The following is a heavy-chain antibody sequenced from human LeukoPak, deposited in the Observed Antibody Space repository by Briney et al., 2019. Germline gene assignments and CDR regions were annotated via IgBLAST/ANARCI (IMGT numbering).Heavy chain of an antibody. CDR1: GFTFSSYA. CDR3: AKGLVAGTPWDY. V-gene: IGHV3-23*01. CDR2: ISGSGGST. J-gene: IGHJ4*02. D-gene: IGHD6-19*01. Sequence: QTGGSLRLSCAASGFTFSSYAMSWVRQAPGKGLEWVSAISGSGGSTYYADSVKGRFTISRDNSKNTLYLQMNSLRAEDTAAYYCAKGLVAGTPWDYWGQGTLVTVSS.